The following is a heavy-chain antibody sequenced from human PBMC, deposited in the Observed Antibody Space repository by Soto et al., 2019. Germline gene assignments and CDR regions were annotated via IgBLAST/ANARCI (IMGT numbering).Heavy chain of an antibody. J-gene: IGHJ4*02. D-gene: IGHD4-17*01. CDR2: INWNGGST. CDR1: GFTFDDYG. V-gene: IGHV3-20*01. Sequence: ESGGGVVRPGGSLRLSCAASGFTFDDYGMSWVRQAPGKGLEWVSGINWNGGSTGYADSVKGRFTISRDNAKNSLYLQMNSLRAEDTALYHCARGGPTVTRYYFDYWGQGTLVTVSS. CDR3: ARGGPTVTRYYFDY.